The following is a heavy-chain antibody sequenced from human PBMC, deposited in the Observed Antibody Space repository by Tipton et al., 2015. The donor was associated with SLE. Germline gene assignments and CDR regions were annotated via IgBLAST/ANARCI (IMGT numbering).Heavy chain of an antibody. CDR1: GFTFSTYA. CDR3: ARRVGSYYGMDV. Sequence: SLRLSCAASGFTFSTYAMHWVRQAPGKGPEWVAIISYDGSDKYYADSVKGRFTISRDNSKNTLYLQMNGLRPEDTAVYYCARRVGSYYGMDVWGQGTTVTVSS. CDR2: ISYDGSDK. V-gene: IGHV3-30*04. D-gene: IGHD3-10*01. J-gene: IGHJ6*02.